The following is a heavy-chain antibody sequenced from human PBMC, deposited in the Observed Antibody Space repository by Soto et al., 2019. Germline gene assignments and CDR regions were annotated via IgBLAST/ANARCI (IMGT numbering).Heavy chain of an antibody. D-gene: IGHD3-10*01. J-gene: IGHJ4*02. Sequence: QVRVVQSGAEVKRPGASVKVSCKASGYTFTHYAIHWVRQAPGQRPELMGWINAANGHTKYSQTFQGRVTLTRDTSATTAYMELSSLSSEDTAVYYCATQDFESGRSDLDYWGQGTLVTVSS. CDR1: GYTFTHYA. CDR3: ATQDFESGRSDLDY. CDR2: INAANGHT. V-gene: IGHV1-3*01.